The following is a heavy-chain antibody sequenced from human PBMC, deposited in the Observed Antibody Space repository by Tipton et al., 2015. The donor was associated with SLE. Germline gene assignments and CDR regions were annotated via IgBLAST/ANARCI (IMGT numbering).Heavy chain of an antibody. CDR2: VYSGGNT. Sequence: TLSLTFTVSGGSISSSPYYWAWIRQPPGKGLEWIGTVYSGGNTYHIPSLKTRVTISVDTSRNQFSLKLTSVTAADTAVYYCAIPTVGATGGFDSWGHGTLVIVSS. V-gene: IGHV4-39*07. D-gene: IGHD1-26*01. J-gene: IGHJ4*01. CDR1: GGSISSSPYY. CDR3: AIPTVGATGGFDS.